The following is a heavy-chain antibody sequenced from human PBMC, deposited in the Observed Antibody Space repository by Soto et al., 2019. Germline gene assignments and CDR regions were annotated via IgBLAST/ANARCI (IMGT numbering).Heavy chain of an antibody. Sequence: QVQLQQWGAGLLKPSETLSLTCAVFGGSFSGYYWSWIRQPPGKGLEWIGEINHSGSTNYSPSLKSRVTISVDTSKNQFSLRLSSVTAADTAVYYCARGHPGAWEAVGYWGQGTLVTVSS. V-gene: IGHV4-34*01. CDR1: GGSFSGYY. D-gene: IGHD1-26*01. CDR2: INHSGST. CDR3: ARGHPGAWEAVGY. J-gene: IGHJ4*02.